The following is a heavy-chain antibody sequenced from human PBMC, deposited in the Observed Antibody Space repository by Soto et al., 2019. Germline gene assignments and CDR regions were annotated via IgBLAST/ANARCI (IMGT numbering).Heavy chain of an antibody. D-gene: IGHD4-4*01. J-gene: IGHJ6*02. CDR3: AKGDYSNYYYYSMDV. V-gene: IGHV3-23*01. Sequence: EVQLLESGGGLVQPGGSLRLSCAASGFTFSSYAMSWVRQAPGKGLEWVSAISGSGGSTYYADSVKGRITISRDNSKNTLYLQMNSLRAEDTAVYYCAKGDYSNYYYYSMDVWGQGTTVTVSS. CDR1: GFTFSSYA. CDR2: ISGSGGST.